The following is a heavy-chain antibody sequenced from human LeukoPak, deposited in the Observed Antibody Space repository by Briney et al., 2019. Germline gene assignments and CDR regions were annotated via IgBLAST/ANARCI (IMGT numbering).Heavy chain of an antibody. D-gene: IGHD2-15*01. Sequence: PSETLSLTCAVYGGSFSGYYWSWIRQPPGKGLEWIGEINHSGSTNYNPSLKSRVTISVDTSKNQFSLKLSSVTAADTAVYYCARLARVGYCSGGSCRYFQHWGQGTLVTVSP. CDR3: ARLARVGYCSGGSCRYFQH. CDR2: INHSGST. CDR1: GGSFSGYY. V-gene: IGHV4-34*01. J-gene: IGHJ1*01.